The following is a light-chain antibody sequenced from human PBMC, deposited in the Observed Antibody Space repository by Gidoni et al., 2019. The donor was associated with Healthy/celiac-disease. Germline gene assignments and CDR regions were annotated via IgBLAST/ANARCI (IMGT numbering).Light chain of an antibody. Sequence: IQMSQSPSSLSASVGDRVTITCLASQSSSSYLNWYQQKPGKAPKLLIYAASSLQSGVPSRFSGSGSGTDFTLTISSLQPEDFATYYCQQSYSTLITFGQGTRLEIK. CDR1: QSSSSY. CDR3: QQSYSTLIT. J-gene: IGKJ5*01. CDR2: AAS. V-gene: IGKV1-39*01.